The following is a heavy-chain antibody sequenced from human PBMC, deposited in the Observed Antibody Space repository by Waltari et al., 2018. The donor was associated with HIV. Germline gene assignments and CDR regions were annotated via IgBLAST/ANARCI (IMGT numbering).Heavy chain of an antibody. J-gene: IGHJ6*02. CDR2: ISTSSSYI. CDR3: AREKRFTYYGLDV. CDR1: GFTFSSYT. D-gene: IGHD3-3*01. V-gene: IGHV3-21*01. Sequence: EVQLVESGGGLVKPGGSLRLSCAASGFTFSSYTMNWVRQAPGNGWGRVSSISTSSSYIYHTDSVKGRFTISRDNAKNSLYLQMNSLRVEDTAVYYCAREKRFTYYGLDVWGQGTTVTVSS.